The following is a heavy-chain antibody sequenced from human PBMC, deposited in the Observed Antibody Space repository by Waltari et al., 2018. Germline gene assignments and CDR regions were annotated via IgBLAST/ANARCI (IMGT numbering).Heavy chain of an antibody. J-gene: IGHJ3*02. CDR1: GYTFTGYY. CDR3: ARAGIAAAPKDAFDI. V-gene: IGHV1-2*02. Sequence: QVQLVQSGAEVKKPGASVKVSCKASGYTFTGYYMHWVRQAPGQGLEWIGLINPNSGGTNYAQKFQGTVTMTRATSISTAYMGLSRLRSDDTAVYYCARAGIAAAPKDAFDIWGQGTMVTVSS. CDR2: INPNSGGT. D-gene: IGHD6-13*01.